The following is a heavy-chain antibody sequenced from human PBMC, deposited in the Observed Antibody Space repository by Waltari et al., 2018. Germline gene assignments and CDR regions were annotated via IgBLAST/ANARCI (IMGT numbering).Heavy chain of an antibody. V-gene: IGHV4-34*01. Sequence: QVQLQQWGAGLLKPSETLSLTCAVYGGSFSDYYRSWIRQAPGKGLEWIGEINHTGSTNYNPSLKSRVTISVDTSKNQLALKLSSVTAADTAVYYCARGLYSRRPDAYYWGQGALVTVSS. D-gene: IGHD3-16*01. CDR3: ARGLYSRRPDAYY. CDR1: GGSFSDYY. J-gene: IGHJ4*02. CDR2: INHTGST.